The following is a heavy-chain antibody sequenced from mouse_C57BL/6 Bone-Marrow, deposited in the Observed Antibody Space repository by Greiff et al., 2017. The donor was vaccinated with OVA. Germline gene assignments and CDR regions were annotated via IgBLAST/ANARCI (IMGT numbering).Heavy chain of an antibody. CDR3: ARSGLYDYDEYYFDY. Sequence: LVESGPELVKPGASVKISCKASGYAFSSSWMNWVKQRPGKGLEWIGRIYPGDGDTNYNGKFKGKATLTADKSSSTAYMQLSSLTSEDSAVYFCARSGLYDYDEYYFDYWGQGTTLTVSS. D-gene: IGHD2-4*01. CDR1: GYAFSSSW. J-gene: IGHJ2*01. V-gene: IGHV1-82*01. CDR2: IYPGDGDT.